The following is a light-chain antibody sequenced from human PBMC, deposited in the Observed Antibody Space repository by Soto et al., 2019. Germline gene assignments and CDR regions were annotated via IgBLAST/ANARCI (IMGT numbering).Light chain of an antibody. CDR2: DAS. V-gene: IGKV1-33*01. CDR1: QDISNY. Sequence: DIQMTQSPSSLSASVGDRVTITCQASQDISNYLNCYQQKPGKAPTLLIYDASNLGTGVPSRFSGSGSGTDCTFTISRLQPEDIATYYCQQYDNRPPTFGGGTKVEIK. J-gene: IGKJ4*01. CDR3: QQYDNRPPT.